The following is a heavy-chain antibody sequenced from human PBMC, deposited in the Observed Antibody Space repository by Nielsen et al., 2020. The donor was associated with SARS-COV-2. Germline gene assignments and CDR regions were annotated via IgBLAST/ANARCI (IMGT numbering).Heavy chain of an antibody. CDR1: GFTFRSYA. V-gene: IGHV3-23*01. D-gene: IGHD6-19*01. CDR3: AKDSESSSGWDVDY. CDR2: ISGSGSRT. Sequence: SCAASGFTFRSYAMSWVRQAPGKGLEWVSAISGSGSRTYYADSVKGRFTISRDNSQNTLYLQMNSLRAEETAVYYCAKDSESSSGWDVDYWGQGTLVTVSS. J-gene: IGHJ4*02.